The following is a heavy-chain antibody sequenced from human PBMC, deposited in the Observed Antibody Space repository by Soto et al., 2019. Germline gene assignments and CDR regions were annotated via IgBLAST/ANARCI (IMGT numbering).Heavy chain of an antibody. CDR3: AKVRMPTYYFDY. V-gene: IGHV3-23*01. D-gene: IGHD2-15*01. J-gene: IGHJ4*02. CDR2: ISSSGGST. Sequence: GGSLRLSCAGSGLTFSSYAMSWVRQAPGKGLEWVSAISSSGGSTYYADSVKVRFTISRDNSKNTLYLQMSSLRADDTAVYYCAKVRMPTYYFDYWGQGTLVTVSS. CDR1: GLTFSSYA.